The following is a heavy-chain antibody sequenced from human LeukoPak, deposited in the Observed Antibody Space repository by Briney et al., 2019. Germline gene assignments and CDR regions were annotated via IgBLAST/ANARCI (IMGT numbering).Heavy chain of an antibody. CDR2: MNPNSGNT. Sequence: ASVKVSCKASGYSFTSYDINWVRQAPGQGFEWVGWMNPNSGNTGHAQEFQGRVTMTRDTSMSTAYMELSSLRYEDTAVYYCARVPSSTNPYYYYGMDVWGQGTTVTVSS. CDR1: GYSFTSYD. CDR3: ARVPSSTNPYYYYGMDV. V-gene: IGHV1-8*01. J-gene: IGHJ6*02. D-gene: IGHD2-2*01.